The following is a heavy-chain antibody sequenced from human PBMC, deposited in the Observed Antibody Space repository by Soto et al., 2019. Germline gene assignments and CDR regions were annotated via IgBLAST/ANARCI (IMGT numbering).Heavy chain of an antibody. D-gene: IGHD1-1*01. CDR1: GGSISSYY. J-gene: IGHJ6*02. V-gene: IGHV4-59*01. CDR2: IYYSGST. CDR3: AREGTTVDSYYYYGMDV. Sequence: QVQLQESGPGLVKPSETLSLTCTVSGGSISSYYWSWIRQPPGKGLEWIGYIYYSGSTNYNPSLKRRVTISVDTSKNQFSLKLSPVTAADTAVYYCAREGTTVDSYYYYGMDVWGQGTTVTVSS.